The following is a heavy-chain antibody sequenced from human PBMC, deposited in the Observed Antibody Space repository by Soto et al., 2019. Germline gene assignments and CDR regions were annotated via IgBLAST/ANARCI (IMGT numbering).Heavy chain of an antibody. CDR2: IDPSDSYT. Sequence: GESLKISCKGSGYSFTSYWISWVRQMPGKGLEWMGRIDPSDSYTNYSPSFQGHVTISADKSISTAYLQWSSLKASDTAMYYCDFGQHGFDAFDIWGQGTMVTVSS. V-gene: IGHV5-10-1*01. CDR3: DFGQHGFDAFDI. CDR1: GYSFTSYW. D-gene: IGHD3-10*01. J-gene: IGHJ3*02.